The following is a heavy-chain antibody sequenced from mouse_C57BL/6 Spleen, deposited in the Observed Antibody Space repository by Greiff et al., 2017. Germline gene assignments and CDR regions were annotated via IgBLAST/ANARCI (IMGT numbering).Heavy chain of an antibody. Sequence: VQLQQSGPVLVKPGASVKMSCKASGYTFTDYYMNWVKQSHGKSLEWIGVINPYNGGTSYNQKFKGKATLTVDKSSSTAYMELNSLTSEDSAVYYCARSWYGSSWGYYCDYWGQGTTLTVSS. CDR1: GYTFTDYY. D-gene: IGHD1-1*01. J-gene: IGHJ2*01. CDR3: ARSWYGSSWGYYCDY. V-gene: IGHV1-19*01. CDR2: INPYNGGT.